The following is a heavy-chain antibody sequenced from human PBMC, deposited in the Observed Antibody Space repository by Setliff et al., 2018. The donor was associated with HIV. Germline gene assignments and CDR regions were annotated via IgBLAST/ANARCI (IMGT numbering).Heavy chain of an antibody. J-gene: IGHJ4*02. CDR3: VRRVPYVWGSYPGHLDF. CDR2: IYFRGSA. D-gene: IGHD3-16*02. V-gene: IGHV4-39*01. Sequence: SETLSLTCTVSGGSISSKDHYWGCIWLSPGRGLEWIATIYFRGSAYYNPSLRSRVTITVDTSKNQFFLKVNPVTAADSAVYYWVRRVPYVWGSYPGHLDFWGQGTLVTVSS. CDR1: GGSISSKDHY.